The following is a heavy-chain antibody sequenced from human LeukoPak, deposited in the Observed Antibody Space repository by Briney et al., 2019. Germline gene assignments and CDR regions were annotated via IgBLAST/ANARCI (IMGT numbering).Heavy chain of an antibody. CDR3: AKPISGGLAVTADWFDP. V-gene: IGHV3-23*01. J-gene: IGHJ5*02. CDR2: INANSGTT. D-gene: IGHD6-19*01. CDR1: GFAFSFYA. Sequence: QPGGSLRLSCEASGFAFSFYAMSWLRQPPGKGLELVSTINANSGTTSYAASVRGRFTISRDNSKNTLYLQLNTLRAEDTAVYYCAKPISGGLAVTADWFDPWGQGTLVTVSS.